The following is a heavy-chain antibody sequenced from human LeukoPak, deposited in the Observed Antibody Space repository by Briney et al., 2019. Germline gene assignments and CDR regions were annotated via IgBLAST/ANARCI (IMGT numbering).Heavy chain of an antibody. D-gene: IGHD4-11*01. CDR3: ARGRGEGSNYDYWVDP. Sequence: SETLSLTCKVSGGSISSSSYYWGWIHQPPGKGLEWIGSIYYSGSTYYNPSLKSRVTISVDTSKNQFSLKLSSVTAADTAMYYCARGRGEGSNYDYWVDPWGQGTLVSVSS. CDR2: IYYSGST. V-gene: IGHV4-39*07. J-gene: IGHJ5*02. CDR1: GGSISSSSYY.